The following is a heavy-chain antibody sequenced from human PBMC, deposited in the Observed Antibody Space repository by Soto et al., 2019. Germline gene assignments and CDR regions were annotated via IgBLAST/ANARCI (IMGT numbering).Heavy chain of an antibody. V-gene: IGHV3-21*02. Sequence: EEQLVESGGGLVKPGGSLRLSCAASGFTFSSYSINWVRQAPGKGLEWVSYISSSSTYISYADAVKGRFTTSRDNANNLLYLQMDSLRAEDTAVYFCSLDWLRRMDVWGTGTTVTVSS. CDR2: ISSSSTYI. CDR1: GFTFSSYS. J-gene: IGHJ6*04. D-gene: IGHD3-9*01. CDR3: SLDWLRRMDV.